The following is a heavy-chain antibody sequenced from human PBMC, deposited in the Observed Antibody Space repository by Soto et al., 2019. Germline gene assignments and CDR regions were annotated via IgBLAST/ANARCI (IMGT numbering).Heavy chain of an antibody. J-gene: IGHJ4*02. CDR2: ISGSGGST. V-gene: IGHV3-23*01. CDR1: GFTFSSYA. Sequence: EVQLLESGGGLVQPGGSLRLSCAASGFTFSSYAMRWVRQAPGKGLEWVSAISGSGGSTYYADSVKGRFTISRDNTKTTLYLQMNSLRDEDTAVYSCARRGSGSYYDYWGQGTLVTVSS. D-gene: IGHD1-26*01. CDR3: ARRGSGSYYDY.